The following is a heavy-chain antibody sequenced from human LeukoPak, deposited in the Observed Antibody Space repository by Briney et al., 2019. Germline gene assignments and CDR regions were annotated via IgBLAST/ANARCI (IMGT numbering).Heavy chain of an antibody. CDR3: ARGGKYYDILTGQNGDY. D-gene: IGHD3-9*01. Sequence: ASVKVSCKASGFTFTDHYMHWVRQAPGQGLEWMGWINPNSGGTKYAQKFQGRVTMTRDTSISTAYMELSRLRSDDTAVYYCARGGKYYDILTGQNGDYWGQGTLVTVSS. V-gene: IGHV1-2*02. CDR2: INPNSGGT. J-gene: IGHJ4*02. CDR1: GFTFTDHY.